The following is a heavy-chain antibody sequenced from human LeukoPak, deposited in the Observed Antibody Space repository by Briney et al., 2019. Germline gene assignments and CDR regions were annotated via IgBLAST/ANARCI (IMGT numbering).Heavy chain of an antibody. Sequence: SVKFSCKASGGTFSSYAISWVRQAPGQGLEWMGRIIPILGIANYAQKFQGRVTITADKSTSTAYMELSRLRSEDTAVYYCASTNGDSSGYYIDYWGQGTLVTVSS. J-gene: IGHJ4*02. V-gene: IGHV1-69*04. CDR1: GGTFSSYA. CDR3: ASTNGDSSGYYIDY. CDR2: IIPILGIA. D-gene: IGHD3-22*01.